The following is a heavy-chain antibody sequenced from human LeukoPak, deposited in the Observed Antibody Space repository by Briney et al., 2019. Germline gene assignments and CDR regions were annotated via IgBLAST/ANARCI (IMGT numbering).Heavy chain of an antibody. CDR2: IRSEAHSYAT. Sequence: GGSLRLSCAASGFTFSGSGMHWVRQASGKGLEWVGRIRSEAHSYATAYAASVKGRFTISRDDSKNTAYLQMNSLRVEDTAVYYCIRQATDDYGDDWGQGTLVTVSS. CDR3: IRQATDDYGDD. CDR1: GFTFSGSG. V-gene: IGHV3-73*01. J-gene: IGHJ4*02.